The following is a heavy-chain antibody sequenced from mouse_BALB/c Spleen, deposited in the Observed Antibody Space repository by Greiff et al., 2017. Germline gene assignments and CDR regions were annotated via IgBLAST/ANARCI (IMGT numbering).Heavy chain of an antibody. J-gene: IGHJ4*01. CDR2: ISSGGSYT. V-gene: IGHV5-6*02. CDR3: ARQEYYYGSSYGYYAMDY. CDR1: GFTFSSYG. Sequence: EVMLVESGGDLVKPGGSLKLSCAASGFTFSSYGMSWVRQTPDKRLEWVATISSGGSYTYYPDSVKGRFTISRDNAKNTLYLQMSSLKSEDTAMYYCARQEYYYGSSYGYYAMDYWGQGTSVTVSS. D-gene: IGHD1-1*01.